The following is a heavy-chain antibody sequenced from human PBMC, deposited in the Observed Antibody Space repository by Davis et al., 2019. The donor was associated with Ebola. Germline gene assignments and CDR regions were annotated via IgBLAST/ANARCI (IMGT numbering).Heavy chain of an antibody. D-gene: IGHD3-10*01. V-gene: IGHV4-34*01. Sequence: SETLSLTCAVYGGSFSGYYWSWIRQPPGKGLEWIGEINHSGSTNYNPSLKSRVTISVDTSKNQFSLKLSSVTAADTAVYYCARGPISFSVYYYYGMDVGGQGTTVTVSS. CDR3: ARGPISFSVYYYYGMDV. CDR2: INHSGST. J-gene: IGHJ6*02. CDR1: GGSFSGYY.